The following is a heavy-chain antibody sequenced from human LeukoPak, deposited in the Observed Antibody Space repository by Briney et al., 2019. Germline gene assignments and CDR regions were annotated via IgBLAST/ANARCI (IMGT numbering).Heavy chain of an antibody. Sequence: PGGSLRLSCAASGFTFSSYCMSWVRHAPGKGLEWVANIKQDGSEKYYVDSVKGRFTISRDNAKNSLYLKMNSLRAEDTAVYYCARGGYYGSGNDFRFDPWGQGTLVTVSS. CDR1: GFTFSSYC. V-gene: IGHV3-7*03. CDR3: ARGGYYGSGNDFRFDP. CDR2: IKQDGSEK. J-gene: IGHJ5*02. D-gene: IGHD3-10*01.